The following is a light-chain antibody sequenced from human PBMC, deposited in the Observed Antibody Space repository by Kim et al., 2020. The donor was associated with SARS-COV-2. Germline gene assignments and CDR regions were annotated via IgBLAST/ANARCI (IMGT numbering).Light chain of an antibody. CDR1: QSISSNH. Sequence: STGESATPACRASQSISSNHLAWYQQKPGQTPRLLLYGASSRATGIPDRFSGSGSGTDFTLTISRLEPEDFAVYYCQHYASSPRTFGQGTKVDIK. CDR2: GAS. V-gene: IGKV3-20*01. J-gene: IGKJ1*01. CDR3: QHYASSPRT.